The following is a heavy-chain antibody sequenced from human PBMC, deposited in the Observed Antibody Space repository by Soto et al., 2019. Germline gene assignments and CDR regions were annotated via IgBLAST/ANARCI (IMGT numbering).Heavy chain of an antibody. CDR1: GGSISSGGYY. J-gene: IGHJ6*02. CDR3: ARGSYGDYGQIYYYGMDV. Sequence: QVQLQESGPGLVKPSQTLSLTCTVSGGSISSGGYYWSWIRQHPGKGLEWIGYIYYSGSTYYNPSHSSVVTISVNTSRNQFSLKLSSVTAAATAVYYWARGSYGDYGQIYYYGMDVWGQGTTVTVSS. V-gene: IGHV4-31*01. D-gene: IGHD4-17*01. CDR2: IYYSGST.